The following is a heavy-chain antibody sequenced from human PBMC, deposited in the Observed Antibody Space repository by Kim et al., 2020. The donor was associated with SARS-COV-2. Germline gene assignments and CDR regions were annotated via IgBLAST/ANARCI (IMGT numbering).Heavy chain of an antibody. CDR1: GFTVSSNY. V-gene: IGHV3-66*01. CDR3: AHGRITNYYYGMDV. J-gene: IGHJ6*02. CDR2: IYSGGST. D-gene: IGHD3-16*01. Sequence: GGSLRLSCAASGFTVSSNYMSWVRQAPGKGLEWVSVIYSGGSTYYADSVKGRFTISRDNSKNTLYLQMNSLRAEDTAVYYCAHGRITNYYYGMDVWGQGTTVTVSS.